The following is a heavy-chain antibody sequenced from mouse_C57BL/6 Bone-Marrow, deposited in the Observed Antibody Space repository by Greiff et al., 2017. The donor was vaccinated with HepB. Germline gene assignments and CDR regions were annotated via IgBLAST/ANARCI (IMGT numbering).Heavy chain of an antibody. V-gene: IGHV1-72*01. CDR3: ARSERWLSNYFDY. CDR1: GYTFTSYW. CDR2: IDPNSGGT. D-gene: IGHD2-3*01. J-gene: IGHJ2*01. Sequence: VQLKQPGAELVKPGASVKLSCKASGYTFTSYWMHWVKQRPGRGLEWIGRIDPNSGGTKYKEKFKSKATLTVDKPSSTAYMQLSSLTSEDSAVYYCARSERWLSNYFDYWGQGTTLTVSS.